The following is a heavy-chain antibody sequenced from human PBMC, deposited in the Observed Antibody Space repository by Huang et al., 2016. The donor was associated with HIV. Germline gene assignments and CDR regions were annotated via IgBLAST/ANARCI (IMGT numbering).Heavy chain of an antibody. CDR2: IYHSGTT. Sequence: QLQLQESGPGLVKPSETLSLTCTVSGGSISSSSYYWGWIRQPPGKGLEWIGSIYHSGTTYYNPSLKSRVTISVGTSRTQFSRKLSSVTAADTAVYYCEAHGRIVGIPAAPLRFDPWGQGTLVTVSS. D-gene: IGHD6-13*01. CDR1: GGSISSSSYY. CDR3: EAHGRIVGIPAAPLRFDP. V-gene: IGHV4-39*01. J-gene: IGHJ5*02.